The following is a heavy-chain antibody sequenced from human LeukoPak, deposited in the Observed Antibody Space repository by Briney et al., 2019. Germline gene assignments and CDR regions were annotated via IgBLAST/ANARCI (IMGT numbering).Heavy chain of an antibody. V-gene: IGHV1-18*04. Sequence: GASVKVSCKASGYTFTSYGISWVRQAPGQGLEWMGWISAYNGNTNYAQKLQGRVTMTTDTSTSTAYVELRSLRSDDTAVYYCARTVSNYWWFDPWGQGTLVTVSS. J-gene: IGHJ5*02. D-gene: IGHD4-11*01. CDR3: ARTVSNYWWFDP. CDR2: ISAYNGNT. CDR1: GYTFTSYG.